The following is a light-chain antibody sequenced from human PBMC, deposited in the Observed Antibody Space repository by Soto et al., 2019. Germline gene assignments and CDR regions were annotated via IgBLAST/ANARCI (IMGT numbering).Light chain of an antibody. Sequence: QSVLTQPPSASRSPGQSVTISCTGTSSDIGGYNYVSWYQQYPGKAPKLMIYGVTKRPSGVPDRFSGSRSDNTASLTVSGLQPEDEADYYCTSYAGSNNFWVFGGGTQLTVL. V-gene: IGLV2-8*01. CDR1: SSDIGGYNY. J-gene: IGLJ2*01. CDR3: TSYAGSNNFWV. CDR2: GVT.